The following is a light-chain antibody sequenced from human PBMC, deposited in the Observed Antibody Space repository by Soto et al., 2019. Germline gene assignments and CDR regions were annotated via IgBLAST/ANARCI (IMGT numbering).Light chain of an antibody. V-gene: IGKV3-15*01. CDR1: QSVSSSY. CDR2: GAS. J-gene: IGKJ1*01. CDR3: QQYNKWPRT. Sequence: EIVMTQSPATLSVSPGERATLSCRASQSVSSSYLAWYQQKPGQAPRLLIYGASTRANGIPARFSGSGSGTEFTLTISNLQTEDFAVYYCQQYNKWPRTFGQGTKVDI.